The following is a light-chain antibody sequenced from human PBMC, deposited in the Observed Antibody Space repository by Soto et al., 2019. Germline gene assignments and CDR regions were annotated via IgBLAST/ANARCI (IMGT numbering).Light chain of an antibody. J-gene: IGKJ4*01. V-gene: IGKV2-40*01. CDR2: TVS. CDR3: MKRIEFPLT. Sequence: DIVMAQTPLSLPVTPGEPASISCRSSQSLLDSDDGNTYLDWYLQKPGQSPQLLIYTVSYRASGVPDRFSGSGSGTDFTLKISRVEAEDVGVYYCMKRIEFPLTFGGGTKVDIK. CDR1: QSLLDSDDGNTY.